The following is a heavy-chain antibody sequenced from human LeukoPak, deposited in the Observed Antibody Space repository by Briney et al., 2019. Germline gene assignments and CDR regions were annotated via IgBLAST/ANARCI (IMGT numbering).Heavy chain of an antibody. CDR2: ISGSGGST. D-gene: IGHD3-9*01. J-gene: IGHJ4*02. CDR3: AKDYDILTGYYNVFDY. CDR1: GFTFSSYG. V-gene: IGHV3-23*01. Sequence: GTLRLSCAASGFTFSSYGMSWVRQAPGKGLEWVSAISGSGGSTYYADSVKGRFTISRDNSKNTLYLQMNSLRAEDTAVYYCAKDYDILTGYYNVFDYWGQGTLVTVSS.